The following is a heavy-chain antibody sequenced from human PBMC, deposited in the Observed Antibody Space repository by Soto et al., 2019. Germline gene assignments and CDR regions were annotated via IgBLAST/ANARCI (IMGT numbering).Heavy chain of an antibody. J-gene: IGHJ3*02. D-gene: IGHD2-15*01. CDR2: INPSGGDT. Sequence: GASVKVSCKPSGYTFTSYYIHWVRQAPGQGLEWMGTINPSGGDTTYAQKFQGRVTMTRDTSTSTVYMELSSLRSEDTAVYYCARGGYCSGGSCYMGAFDIWGQGTMVTVSS. CDR3: ARGGYCSGGSCYMGAFDI. CDR1: GYTFTSYY. V-gene: IGHV1-46*01.